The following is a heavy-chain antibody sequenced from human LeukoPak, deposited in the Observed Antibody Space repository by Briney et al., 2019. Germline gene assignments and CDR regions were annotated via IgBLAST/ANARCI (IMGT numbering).Heavy chain of an antibody. J-gene: IGHJ4*02. V-gene: IGHV3-30*04. D-gene: IGHD3-22*01. CDR3: ARVYETNGYLY. Sequence: GGSLRLSCAASGFTFSSYAMHWVRQAPGKGLEWVAVISYDGSNKYYADSVKGRFTISRDNSKNTLYLQMNSLRAEDTAVYYCARVYETNGYLYWGQGSLVTVSS. CDR1: GFTFSSYA. CDR2: ISYDGSNK.